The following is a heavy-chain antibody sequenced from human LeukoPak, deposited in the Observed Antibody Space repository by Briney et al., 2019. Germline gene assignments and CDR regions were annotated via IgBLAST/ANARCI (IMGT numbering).Heavy chain of an antibody. Sequence: GGSLRLSCAASGFTFSESWMTWVRRVPGQGLEWVAHINHEGGAIQYVDSVKGRFTISRDNAKGSVFLQMNSLRHEDTAIYHCATYINWVAGDVWGQGTTVIVSS. D-gene: IGHD1-1*01. CDR2: INHEGGAI. J-gene: IGHJ6*02. CDR1: GFTFSESW. V-gene: IGHV3-7*01. CDR3: ATYINWVAGDV.